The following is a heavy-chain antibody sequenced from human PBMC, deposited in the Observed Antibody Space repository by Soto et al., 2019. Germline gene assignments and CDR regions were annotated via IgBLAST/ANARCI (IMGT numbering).Heavy chain of an antibody. J-gene: IGHJ1*01. D-gene: IGHD3-16*02. CDR1: GFAFNNYG. CDR2: ISKSDYI. V-gene: IGHV3-21*01. Sequence: GGSLRLSCTVSGFAFNNYGINWVRQAPGKGLEWVSSISKSDYIYYSDSVKGRFTISRDNAKNSVSLQMKTLRVEDTAVYYCAREASIIIPDVSDFWGQGNLVTVSS. CDR3: AREASIIIPDVSDF.